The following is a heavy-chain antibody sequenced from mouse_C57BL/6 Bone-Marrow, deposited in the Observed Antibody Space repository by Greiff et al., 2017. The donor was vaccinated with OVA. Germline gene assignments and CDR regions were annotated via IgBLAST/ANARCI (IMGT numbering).Heavy chain of an antibody. Sequence: QVQLQQPGAELVRPGASVTLSCKASGYTFTDYEMHWVKQTPVHGLEWIGAIDPDTGGTDYNQKFKGKATLTADKSSRTAYMELRSLTSEVSAVYCYTSYGTTVGYWGQGTTLSVSS. D-gene: IGHD1-1*01. CDR2: IDPDTGGT. CDR1: GYTFTDYE. V-gene: IGHV1-15*01. J-gene: IGHJ2*01. CDR3: TSYGTTVGY.